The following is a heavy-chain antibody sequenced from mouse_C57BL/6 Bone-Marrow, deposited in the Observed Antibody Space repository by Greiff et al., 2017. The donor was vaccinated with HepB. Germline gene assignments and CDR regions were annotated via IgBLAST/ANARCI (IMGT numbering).Heavy chain of an antibody. CDR2: ISSGSSTI. D-gene: IGHD3-3*01. V-gene: IGHV5-17*01. CDR3: ARPGTYAMDY. J-gene: IGHJ4*01. CDR1: GFTFSDYG. Sequence: EVNVVESGGGLVKPGGSLKLSCAASGFTFSDYGMHWVRQAPEKGLEWVAYISSGSSTIYYADTVKGRFTISRDNAKNTLFLQMTSLRSEDTAMYYCARPGTYAMDYWGQGTSVTVSS.